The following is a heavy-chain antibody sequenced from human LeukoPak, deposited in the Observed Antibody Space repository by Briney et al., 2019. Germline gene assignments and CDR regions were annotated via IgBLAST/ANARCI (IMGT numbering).Heavy chain of an antibody. V-gene: IGHV3-21*01. D-gene: IGHD2-2*01. CDR1: GFTFSSYS. CDR2: ISSSSSYI. Sequence: GGSLRLSCAASGFTFSSYSMNWVRQAPGKWLEWVSSISSSSSYIYYTDSVEGRFTISRDNAKNSLYLQMNSLRDEDTAVYYCARDSMGYCSSTSCYAGVYYYYMDVWGKGTTVTVSS. J-gene: IGHJ6*03. CDR3: ARDSMGYCSSTSCYAGVYYYYMDV.